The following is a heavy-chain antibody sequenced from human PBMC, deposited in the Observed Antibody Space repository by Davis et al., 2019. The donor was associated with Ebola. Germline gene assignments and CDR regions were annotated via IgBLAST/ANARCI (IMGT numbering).Heavy chain of an antibody. V-gene: IGHV4-59*01. J-gene: IGHJ6*02. Sequence: SETLSLTCTVSGDSINGYYWTWIRQRPGEGMEYIGYIYYVGTTDYNPSLKSRVTMSVDMSKNQFSLNLNSVTAADTAIYYCARVRGTLARFYGMDVWGQGTTVTVSS. CDR1: GDSINGYY. D-gene: IGHD3-10*01. CDR2: IYYVGTT. CDR3: ARVRGTLARFYGMDV.